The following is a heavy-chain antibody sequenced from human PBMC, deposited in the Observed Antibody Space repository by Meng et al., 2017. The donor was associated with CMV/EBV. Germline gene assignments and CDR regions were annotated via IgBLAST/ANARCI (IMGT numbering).Heavy chain of an antibody. CDR1: GFTFSSYW. V-gene: IGHV3-20*04. Sequence: GGSLRLSCAASGFTFSSYWMHWVRQAPGKGLEWVSGINWNGGSTGYADSVKGRFTISRDNAKNSLYLQMNSLRAEDTALYYCARGRTTVTTQTGDDYWGQGTLVTVSS. CDR2: INWNGGST. J-gene: IGHJ4*02. D-gene: IGHD4-17*01. CDR3: ARGRTTVTTQTGDDY.